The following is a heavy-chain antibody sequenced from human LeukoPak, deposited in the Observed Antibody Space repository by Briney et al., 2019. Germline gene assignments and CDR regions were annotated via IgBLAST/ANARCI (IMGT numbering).Heavy chain of an antibody. J-gene: IGHJ5*02. V-gene: IGHV3-33*01. CDR1: GLTFSNYG. CDR2: IWYDGSNK. Sequence: PGGSLRLSCAASGLTFSNYGMHWVRQAPGKGLEWVAVIWYDGSNKYYADSVKGRFTISRDNSKNTLYLQMNSLRAEDTAVYYCATEGEELLRRWWFDPWGQGTLVTVSS. CDR3: ATEGEELLRRWWFDP. D-gene: IGHD3-10*01.